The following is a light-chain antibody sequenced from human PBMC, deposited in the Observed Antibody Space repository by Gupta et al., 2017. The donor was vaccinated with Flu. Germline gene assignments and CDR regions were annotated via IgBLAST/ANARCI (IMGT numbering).Light chain of an antibody. V-gene: IGKV3-20*01. CDR2: GVS. J-gene: IGKJ1*01. Sequence: EIVLTQSPGTLSLSPGERATLSCRASQSVRSSYLAWYQQKPGQAPRLLIYGVSSRATGVPDRFSGSGSGTDFTLTISRLEPADFAVYYCQQYGDSPRTFGQGTKVEIK. CDR3: QQYGDSPRT. CDR1: QSVRSSY.